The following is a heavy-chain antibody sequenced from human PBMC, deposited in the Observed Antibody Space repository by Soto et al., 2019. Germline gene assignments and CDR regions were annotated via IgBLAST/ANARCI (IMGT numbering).Heavy chain of an antibody. Sequence: SETLSLTCTVSGGSISSYYWSWIRQPPGKGLEWIGYIYYSGSTNYNPSLKSRVTISVDTSKNQFSLKLSSVTAADTAVYYCARSEWLRLGFDYWGQGTLVTVS. J-gene: IGHJ4*02. V-gene: IGHV4-59*01. D-gene: IGHD5-12*01. CDR2: IYYSGST. CDR3: ARSEWLRLGFDY. CDR1: GGSISSYY.